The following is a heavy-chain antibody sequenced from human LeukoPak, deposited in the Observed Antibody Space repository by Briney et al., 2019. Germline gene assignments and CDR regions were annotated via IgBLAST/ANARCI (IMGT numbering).Heavy chain of an antibody. CDR1: GGSISSSSYY. D-gene: IGHD6-13*01. Sequence: NPSETLSLTCTVSGGSISSSSYYWGWIRQPPGKGLEWIGSIYYCGSTYYNPSLKSRVTISVDTSKNQFSLKLSSVTAADTAVYYCARGNSSSWYYYYYMDVWGKGTTVTVSS. CDR3: ARGNSSSWYYYYYMDV. CDR2: IYYCGST. V-gene: IGHV4-39*07. J-gene: IGHJ6*03.